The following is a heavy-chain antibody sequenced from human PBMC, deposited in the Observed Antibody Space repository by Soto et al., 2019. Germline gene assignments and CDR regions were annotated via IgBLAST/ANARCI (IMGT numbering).Heavy chain of an antibody. Sequence: QVQLVQSGAEVKKPGASVKVSCKASGYTFTSYDINWVRQATGQGLEWMGWMNPNSGNTGYAQKCQGKVTKTRNTSISTAYMELSSLRSEDTAVYYCARDLGRGPKKNWFDPWGQGTLVTVSS. CDR3: ARDLGRGPKKNWFDP. CDR2: MNPNSGNT. D-gene: IGHD2-15*01. CDR1: GYTFTSYD. J-gene: IGHJ5*02. V-gene: IGHV1-8*01.